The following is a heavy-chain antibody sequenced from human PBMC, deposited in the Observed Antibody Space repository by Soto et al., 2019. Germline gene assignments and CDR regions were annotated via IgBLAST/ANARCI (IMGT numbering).Heavy chain of an antibody. CDR3: AKPPTGYSSGWYYFDY. D-gene: IGHD6-19*01. V-gene: IGHV3-23*01. CDR2: ISGSGGST. J-gene: IGHJ4*02. Sequence: EVQLLESGGGLVQPGGSLRLSCAASGFTFSSYAMSWVRQAPGKGLEWVSAISGSGGSTYYADSVKGRFTISRDNSKNTLYLQMNSLRAEDTAVYYCAKPPTGYSSGWYYFDYWGQVTLVTVSS. CDR1: GFTFSSYA.